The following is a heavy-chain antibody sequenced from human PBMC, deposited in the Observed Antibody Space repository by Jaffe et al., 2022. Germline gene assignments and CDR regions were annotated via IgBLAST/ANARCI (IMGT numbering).Heavy chain of an antibody. CDR2: IRSKAYGGTT. CDR1: GFTFGDYA. CDR3: TREYYDILTGYLIMSLYIDY. V-gene: IGHV3-49*04. Sequence: EVQLVESGGGLVQPGRSLRLSCTASGFTFGDYAMSWVRQAPGKGLEWVGFIRSKAYGGTTEYAASVKGRFTISRDDSKSIAYLQMNSLKTEDTAVYYCTREYYDILTGYLIMSLYIDYWGQGTLVTVSS. J-gene: IGHJ4*02. D-gene: IGHD3-9*01.